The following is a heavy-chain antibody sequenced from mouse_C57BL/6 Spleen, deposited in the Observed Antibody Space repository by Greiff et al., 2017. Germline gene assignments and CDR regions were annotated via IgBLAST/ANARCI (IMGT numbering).Heavy chain of an antibody. CDR2: IYPRSGNT. J-gene: IGHJ4*01. Sequence: VQLQQSGAELARPGASVKLSCKASGYTFPSYGISWVKQRTGQGLEWIGEIYPRSGNTYYNEKFKGKATLTADKSSSTAYMELRSLTSEDSAVYFCASYGNGGFYYAMDYWGQGTSVTVSS. D-gene: IGHD2-1*01. CDR1: GYTFPSYG. V-gene: IGHV1-81*01. CDR3: ASYGNGGFYYAMDY.